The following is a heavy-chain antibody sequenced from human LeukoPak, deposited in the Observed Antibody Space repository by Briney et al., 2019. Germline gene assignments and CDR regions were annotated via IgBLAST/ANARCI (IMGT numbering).Heavy chain of an antibody. Sequence: ASVKVSCKASGYTFTCYYMHWVRQAPGQGLEWMGWINPNSGGTNYAQKFQGRVTMTRDTSISTAYMELSRLRSDDTAVYYCARGPTTRIVGATTSKVFDYWGQGTLVTVSS. CDR3: ARGPTTRIVGATTSKVFDY. CDR2: INPNSGGT. J-gene: IGHJ4*02. V-gene: IGHV1-2*02. D-gene: IGHD1-26*01. CDR1: GYTFTCYY.